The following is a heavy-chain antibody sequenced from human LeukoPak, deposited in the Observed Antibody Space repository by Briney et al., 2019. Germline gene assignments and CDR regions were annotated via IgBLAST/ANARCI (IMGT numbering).Heavy chain of an antibody. CDR1: GGSISSGGYY. V-gene: IGHV4-30-2*01. CDR3: ARVSYGTLERLFDY. CDR2: IYHSGST. Sequence: SETLSLTCTVSGGSISSGGYYWSWIRQPPGKGLEWIGYIYHSGSTYYNPSLKSRVTISVDRSKNQFSLKLSSVTAADTAVYCCARVSYGTLERLFDYWGQGTLVTVSS. D-gene: IGHD3-10*01. J-gene: IGHJ4*02.